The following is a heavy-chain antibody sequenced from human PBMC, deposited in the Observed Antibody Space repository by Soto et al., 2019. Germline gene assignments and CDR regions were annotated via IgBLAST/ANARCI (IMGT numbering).Heavy chain of an antibody. V-gene: IGHV1-18*01. CDR2: ISTYNGNT. CDR3: ARDPGYSTTWHQAFDI. J-gene: IGHJ3*02. D-gene: IGHD6-13*01. CDR1: GYTFTSYG. Sequence: QVQLVQSGAEVTKPGASVKVSCKASGYTFTSYGISWLRQAPGQAPECMGRISTYNGNTNYVEKLQGRVTMTTDTSTNTAYMELRSLRYDDTAVYYCARDPGYSTTWHQAFDIWGQGTMLTVSS.